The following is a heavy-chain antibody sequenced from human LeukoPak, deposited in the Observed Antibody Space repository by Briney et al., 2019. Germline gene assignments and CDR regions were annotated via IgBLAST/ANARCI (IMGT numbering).Heavy chain of an antibody. CDR2: INPSSGDT. J-gene: IGHJ4*02. CDR3: AKNPYEYYFDY. Sequence: GASVKVSCKASGYTLTGYYMHWVRLAPGQGVEWMGWINPSSGDTHYAQKFQGRVTMTRDTSISTAYMELSRLSSDDTAVYYCAKNPYEYYFDYWGQGTLVTVSS. CDR1: GYTLTGYY. V-gene: IGHV1-2*02. D-gene: IGHD5-12*01.